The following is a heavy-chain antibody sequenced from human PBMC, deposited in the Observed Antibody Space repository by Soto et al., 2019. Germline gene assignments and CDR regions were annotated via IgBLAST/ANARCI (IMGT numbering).Heavy chain of an antibody. J-gene: IGHJ6*02. V-gene: IGHV4-39*01. Sequence: SETLSLTCTVSGGSISSSSYYWGWIRQPPGKGLEWIGSIYYSGSTYYSPSLKSRVTISVDTSKNQFSLKLSSVTAADTAVYYCARRTVEDYYYYGMDVWGQGTTVTVSS. CDR1: GGSISSSSYY. CDR2: IYYSGST. D-gene: IGHD4-17*01. CDR3: ARRTVEDYYYYGMDV.